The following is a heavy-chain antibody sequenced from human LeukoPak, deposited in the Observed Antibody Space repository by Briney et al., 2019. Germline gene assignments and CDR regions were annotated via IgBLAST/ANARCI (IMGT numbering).Heavy chain of an antibody. D-gene: IGHD6-13*01. CDR2: IYYSRST. J-gene: IGHJ6*02. CDR3: ARRLRSWHYQIADMDV. V-gene: IGHV4-39*01. Sequence: SETLSLTCTVSGGSISSSSYYWGWIRQPPGKGLEWIGSIYYSRSTYYNPSLKGRVTISVDTAKNQSSLKLNSVTAADKAVYYCARRLRSWHYQIADMDVWGQGTTVTVSS. CDR1: GGSISSSSYY.